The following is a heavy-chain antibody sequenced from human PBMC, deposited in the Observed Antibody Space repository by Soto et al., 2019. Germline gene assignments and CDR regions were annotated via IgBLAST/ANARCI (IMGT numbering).Heavy chain of an antibody. Sequence: PGGSLRLSCAASGFTFSSYAMHWVRQAPGKGLEWVAVISYDGSNKYYADSVKGRFTISRDNSKNTLYLQMNSLRAEDTAVYYCASPSGWYVDYYYGMDVWGQGTTVTVSS. D-gene: IGHD6-19*01. CDR3: ASPSGWYVDYYYGMDV. CDR1: GFTFSSYA. J-gene: IGHJ6*02. V-gene: IGHV3-30-3*01. CDR2: ISYDGSNK.